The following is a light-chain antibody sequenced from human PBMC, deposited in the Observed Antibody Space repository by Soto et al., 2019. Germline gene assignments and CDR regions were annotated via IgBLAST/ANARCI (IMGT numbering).Light chain of an antibody. CDR1: QSISNN. J-gene: IGKJ1*01. V-gene: IGKV3D-15*01. CDR3: QQYNTFWT. Sequence: EIVLTQSPATLSVFPGEKATLSCRASQSISNNHLAWYQQKPGQAPRLLIHGTSNRATGIPDRFSGSGSGTDFTLTTSSLQPDDSATYYCQQYNTFWTFGQGTKVDI. CDR2: GTS.